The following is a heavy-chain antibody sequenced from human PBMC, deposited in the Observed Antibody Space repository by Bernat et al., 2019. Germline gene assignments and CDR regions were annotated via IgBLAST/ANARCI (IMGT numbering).Heavy chain of an antibody. D-gene: IGHD2-15*01. Sequence: EVQRVESGGGLVQPGGSLRLSCAASGFTFSNYWIHWVRQVSGKGLVWVSRINPDGSSTSYADSVQGRFTISRDNAKNTLYLQMNSLRADDTAVYYCARDASGGQRSLDYWGQGTLVSVSS. J-gene: IGHJ4*02. V-gene: IGHV3-74*01. CDR1: GFTFSNYW. CDR3: ARDASGGQRSLDY. CDR2: INPDGSST.